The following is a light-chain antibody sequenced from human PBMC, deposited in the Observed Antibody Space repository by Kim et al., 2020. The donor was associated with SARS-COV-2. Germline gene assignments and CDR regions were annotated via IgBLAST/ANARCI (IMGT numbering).Light chain of an antibody. V-gene: IGKV1-39*01. CDR3: QQSYSTPHS. CDR2: ASS. Sequence: DIQMTQSPSSLSASLGADVTIACRASQNIRTYLNWYQQKPGKVPNLLIYASSNLQSGVPSRFSGSGSGTDFTLIIRGLQPEDFATYYCQQSYSTPHSFGQGTKLEI. CDR1: QNIRTY. J-gene: IGKJ2*01.